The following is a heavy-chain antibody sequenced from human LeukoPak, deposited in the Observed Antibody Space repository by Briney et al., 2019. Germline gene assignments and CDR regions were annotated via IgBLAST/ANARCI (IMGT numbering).Heavy chain of an antibody. CDR2: ISGSGGST. V-gene: IGHV3-23*01. CDR3: AKGLWSTSSPPGH. Sequence: PGGSLRLSCAASGFTFSTYGMTWVRQAPGKGLEWVSGISGSGGSTYYADSVKGRFTISRDNSKNTLYLQMNRLRGDDTAVYYCAKGLWSTSSPPGHWGQGTLVTVSS. CDR1: GFTFSTYG. D-gene: IGHD6-6*01. J-gene: IGHJ4*02.